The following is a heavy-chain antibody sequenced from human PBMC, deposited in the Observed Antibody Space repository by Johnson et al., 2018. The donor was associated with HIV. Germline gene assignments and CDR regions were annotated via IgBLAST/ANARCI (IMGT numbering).Heavy chain of an antibody. CDR1: NFTFKDFY. CDR2: ISGSGFDT. V-gene: IGHV3-11*06. CDR3: ARVMGATQVMGAFDI. J-gene: IGHJ3*02. D-gene: IGHD1-26*01. Sequence: QVQLVESGGDLIKPGWSLRLSCAVSNFTFKDFYMSWIRHAPGKGLEWLSYISGSGFDTYYADSVKGRFTISRDNSKNTLYLQMNSLRAEDTAVYYCARVMGATQVMGAFDIWGQGTMVTVSS.